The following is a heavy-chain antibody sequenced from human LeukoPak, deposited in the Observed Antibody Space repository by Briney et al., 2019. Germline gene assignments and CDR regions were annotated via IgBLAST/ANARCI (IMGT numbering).Heavy chain of an antibody. CDR2: IYSGGST. Sequence: PGGSLRLSCAASGFTVSSNYMSWVRQAPGKGLEWVSVIYSGGSTYYADSVKGRFTISRDNSKNTLYLQMNSLRAEDTAVYYCARDLGDYDSSGYYGYWGQGTLVTVSS. CDR3: ARDLGDYDSSGYYGY. J-gene: IGHJ4*02. CDR1: GFTVSSNY. V-gene: IGHV3-53*01. D-gene: IGHD3-22*01.